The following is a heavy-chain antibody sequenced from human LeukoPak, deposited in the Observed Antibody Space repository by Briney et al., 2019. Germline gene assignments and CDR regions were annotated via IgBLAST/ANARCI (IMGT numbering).Heavy chain of an antibody. D-gene: IGHD3-10*01. CDR2: IYTSGST. J-gene: IGHJ4*02. CDR1: GGSISSYY. V-gene: IGHV4-4*07. Sequence: SETLSLTCTVSGGSISSYYWSWIRQPAGKGLEWIGRIYTSGSTNYNPSLKSRVTMSVDTSKNQFSLKLSSVTAADTAVYYCAREDRSGDFGYYFDYWGQGTLVTVSS. CDR3: AREDRSGDFGYYFDY.